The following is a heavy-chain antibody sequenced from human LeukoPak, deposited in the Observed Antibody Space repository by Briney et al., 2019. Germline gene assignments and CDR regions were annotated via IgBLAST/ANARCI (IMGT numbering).Heavy chain of an antibody. CDR2: IYYSGST. J-gene: IGHJ5*02. D-gene: IGHD6-19*01. CDR1: GGSISSSSYY. V-gene: IGHV4-39*01. CDR3: ARPMYSSGWYNWFDP. Sequence: PSETLSLTCTVSGGSISSSSYYWGWIRQSPGKGLEWLGSIYYSGSTYYNPSLKSRVTISVDTSKNQFSLKLSSVTAADTAVYYCARPMYSSGWYNWFDPWGQGTLVTVSS.